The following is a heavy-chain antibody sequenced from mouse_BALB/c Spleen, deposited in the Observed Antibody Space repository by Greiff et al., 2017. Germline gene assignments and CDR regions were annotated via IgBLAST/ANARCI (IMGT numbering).Heavy chain of an antibody. CDR1: GFTFSSFG. CDR2: ISSGSSTI. D-gene: IGHD6-1*01. Sequence: EVQVVESGGGLVQPGGSRKLSCAASGFTFSSFGMHWVRQAPEKGLEWVAYISSGSSTIYYADTVKGRFTISRDNPKNTLFLQMTSLRSEDTAMYYCARSSESIASIEGIRAMDYWGQGTAVTVSA. V-gene: IGHV5-17*02. CDR3: ARSSESIASIEGIRAMDY. J-gene: IGHJ4*01.